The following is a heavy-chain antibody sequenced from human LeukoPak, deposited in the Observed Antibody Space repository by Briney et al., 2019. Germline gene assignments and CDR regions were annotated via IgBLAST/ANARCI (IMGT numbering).Heavy chain of an antibody. V-gene: IGHV4-4*02. CDR2: IYRSGAT. Sequence: SETLSLTCTVSGDSFSSNNYWTWVRQPPGKGLEWIGEIYRSGATNYNPSLRGRVTVSLDKSKNQFSLRLNSVTAADTAIYYCARNAGYSDLNYWGQEVLVTVSS. D-gene: IGHD3-22*01. CDR3: ARNAGYSDLNY. CDR1: GDSFSSNNY. J-gene: IGHJ4*02.